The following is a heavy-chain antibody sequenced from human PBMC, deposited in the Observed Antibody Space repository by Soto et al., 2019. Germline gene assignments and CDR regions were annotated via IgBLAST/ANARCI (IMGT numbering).Heavy chain of an antibody. CDR3: ALLNDGDYTF. V-gene: IGHV2-5*02. Sequence: QITFKESGPTLVKPKQTLALTCTFSGFSVTSDGVGVGWIRQPPGKALEWLAVIFWDDDKRYSPSLESRLSIARDTSKDQVFLTMTNMESVDTATYYCALLNDGDYTFWVQGTRVTVSS. CDR1: GFSVTSDGVG. CDR2: IFWDDDK. D-gene: IGHD4-17*01. J-gene: IGHJ4*02.